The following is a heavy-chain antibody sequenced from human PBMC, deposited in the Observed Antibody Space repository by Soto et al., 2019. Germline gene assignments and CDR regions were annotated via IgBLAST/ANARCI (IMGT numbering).Heavy chain of an antibody. D-gene: IGHD3-10*01. CDR1: GYTFTSYA. CDR3: ARRYYGLNAFDI. Sequence: QVQLVQSGAEVKKPGASVKVSCKASGYTFTSYAMHWVRQAPGQRLEWMGWINAGNGNTKYSQKFQGRVTITRDTSESTAYMELSSLRSEDTAVYYCARRYYGLNAFDIWGQGPMVTVSS. CDR2: INAGNGNT. J-gene: IGHJ3*02. V-gene: IGHV1-3*01.